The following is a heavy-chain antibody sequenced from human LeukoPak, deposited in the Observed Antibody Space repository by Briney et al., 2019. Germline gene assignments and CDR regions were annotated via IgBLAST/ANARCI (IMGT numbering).Heavy chain of an antibody. CDR1: GGSMRSYY. D-gene: IGHD2-21*02. Sequence: SETLSLTCTVSGGSMRSYYWSWIRQSPGKGLEWIGEINHSGSSNYNPSLKSRLTISVDTSKNQFSLKLRSVTAADSAVYYCARLVVVTACHFDYWGQGTLVTVSS. J-gene: IGHJ4*02. CDR3: ARLVVVTACHFDY. V-gene: IGHV4-34*01. CDR2: INHSGSS.